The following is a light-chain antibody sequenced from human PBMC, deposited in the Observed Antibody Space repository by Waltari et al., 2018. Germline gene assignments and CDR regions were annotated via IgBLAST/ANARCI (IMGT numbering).Light chain of an antibody. CDR3: CSYAGTPRVV. CDR2: EVN. Sequence: APPQPAPVSGAPGQSITLPCTGTNNDIGSYNLFSWYQQHPGKAPKVIIFEVNKRPSGVSNRFSGSKSGNTASLTVSGLHPEDEADYYCCSYAGTPRVVFGGGTKLTVL. V-gene: IGLV2-23*02. J-gene: IGLJ2*01. CDR1: NNDIGSYNL.